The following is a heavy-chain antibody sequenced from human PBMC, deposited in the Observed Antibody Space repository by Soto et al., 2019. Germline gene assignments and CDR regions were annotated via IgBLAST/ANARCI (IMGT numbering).Heavy chain of an antibody. CDR2: IYYTGAT. Sequence: QVELQESGPRLVKSSGTLSLTCEVSSGSISTGNWWSWVRQPPGKGLEWIGEIYYTGATNYNPSPRRRATMTIDKPKFLFSLPLPSGPAADTPFYYWAGVFSSGSGGMYPFHFGAQEILVSV. CDR3: AGVFSSGSGGMYPFHF. J-gene: IGHJ4*02. V-gene: IGHV4-4*02. CDR1: SGSISTGNW. D-gene: IGHD6-25*01.